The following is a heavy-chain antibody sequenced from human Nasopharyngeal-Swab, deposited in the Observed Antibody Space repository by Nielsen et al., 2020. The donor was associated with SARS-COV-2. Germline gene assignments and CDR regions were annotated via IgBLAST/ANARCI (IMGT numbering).Heavy chain of an antibody. V-gene: IGHV1-24*01. CDR1: GYTLTELS. J-gene: IGHJ1*01. D-gene: IGHD6-6*01. CDR3: ATGSEYSSSHQH. CDR2: FDPEDGET. Sequence: ASVKVSCKVSGYTLTELSMHWVRQAPGKGLEWMGGFDPEDGETIYAQKFQGRVTMTEDTSTDTAYMELSSLRSEDTAAYYCATGSEYSSSHQHWGQGTLVTVSS.